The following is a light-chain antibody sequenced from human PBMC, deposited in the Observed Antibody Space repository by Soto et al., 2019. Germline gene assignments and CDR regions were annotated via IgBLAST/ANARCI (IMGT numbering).Light chain of an antibody. J-gene: IGKJ1*01. CDR1: ESVSGSY. CDR3: QHYGSSPWT. Sequence: EIVLTQSPGTLSLSPGERATLSCRASESVSGSYLAWYQQNPGQPPRLLIYATSRRATGIPGRFSGSASVTDFTLTISRLEPEDFAVYYCQHYGSSPWTFGQGTKVEIK. V-gene: IGKV3-20*01. CDR2: ATS.